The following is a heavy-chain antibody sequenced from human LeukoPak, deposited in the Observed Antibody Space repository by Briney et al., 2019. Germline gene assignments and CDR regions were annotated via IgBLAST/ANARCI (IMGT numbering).Heavy chain of an antibody. J-gene: IGHJ4*02. V-gene: IGHV1-69*04. D-gene: IGHD3-16*02. CDR1: GGTFSSYA. CDR3: ARGSMIKFGGVIVK. CDR2: IIPILGIA. Sequence: SVKVSCKASGGTFSSYAISWVRQAPGQVLEWMGRIIPILGIANYAQKFQGRVTITADKSTSTDYMELSSLRSEDTAVYYCARGSMIKFGGVIVKWGQGTLVTVSS.